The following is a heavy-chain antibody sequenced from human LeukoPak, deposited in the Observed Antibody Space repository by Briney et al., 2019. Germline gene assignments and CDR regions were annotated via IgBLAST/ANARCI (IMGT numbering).Heavy chain of an antibody. CDR1: GFTFSSYG. Sequence: GGSLRLSCAASGFTFSSYGMHWVRQAPGKGLEWVAFIRYDGSKKYYADSVKGRFTIPRDNSKNTLYLQMNSLRAEDTAVYYCAKDIKPMIVVVSDSDYWGQGTLVTVSS. D-gene: IGHD3-22*01. CDR2: IRYDGSKK. J-gene: IGHJ4*02. CDR3: AKDIKPMIVVVSDSDY. V-gene: IGHV3-30*02.